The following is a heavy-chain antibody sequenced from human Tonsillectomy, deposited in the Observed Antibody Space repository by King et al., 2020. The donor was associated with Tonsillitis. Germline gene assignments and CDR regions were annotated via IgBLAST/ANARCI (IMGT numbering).Heavy chain of an antibody. CDR3: ARELFQNVLQSPPGRDL. V-gene: IGHV1-69*09. D-gene: IGHD2-8*01. Sequence: QLVQSGAEVKKPGSSVNVSCKASGGSFSNYAINWVRQAPGQGLEWMGRIIPILGMRNYAQKFQGRVTITADKSTRTAYMELNTLRSEYTSAYYCARELFQNVLQSPPGRDLWGQGTLVTVSS. J-gene: IGHJ4*02. CDR2: IIPILGMR. CDR1: GGSFSNYA.